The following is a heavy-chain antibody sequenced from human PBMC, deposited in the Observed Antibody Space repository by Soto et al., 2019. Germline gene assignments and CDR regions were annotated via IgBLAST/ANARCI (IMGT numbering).Heavy chain of an antibody. CDR1: GGSISSYY. J-gene: IGHJ4*02. D-gene: IGHD3-3*01. V-gene: IGHV4-59*08. CDR2: IYYSGST. CDR3: ARGNYDFWSGYYPTSYYFDY. Sequence: PSETLSLTCTFSGGSISSYYWSWIRQPPGKGLDWIGYIYYSGSTNYNPSLKSRVTISVDTSKNQFSLKLSSVTAADTAVYYCARGNYDFWSGYYPTSYYFDYWGQGTLVTVSS.